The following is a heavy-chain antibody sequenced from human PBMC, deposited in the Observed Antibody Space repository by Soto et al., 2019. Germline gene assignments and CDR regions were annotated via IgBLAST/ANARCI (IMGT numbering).Heavy chain of an antibody. CDR2: IYYSGST. CDR1: SGSISTYY. CDR3: ARDSGDYYYMDV. J-gene: IGHJ6*03. D-gene: IGHD1-26*01. V-gene: IGHV4-59*01. Sequence: SETLSLTCTVSSGSISTYYWSWIRQPPGKGLEWIGYIYYSGSTNYNPSLKSRVTISVDTSKNQFSLKLSSVTAADTAVYYCARDSGDYYYMDVWGKGTTVTVSS.